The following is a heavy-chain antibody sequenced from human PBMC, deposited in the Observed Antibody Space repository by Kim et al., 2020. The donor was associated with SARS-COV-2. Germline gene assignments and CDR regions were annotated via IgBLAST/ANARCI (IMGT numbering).Heavy chain of an antibody. V-gene: IGHV1-46*01. J-gene: IGHJ4*02. Sequence: ASVKVSCKASGYTFTSYYMHWVRQAPGQGLEWMGIINPSGGSTSYAQKFQGRVTMTRDTSTSTVYMELSSLRSEDTAVYYCARVNRGYCSSTSCYGGFGYWGQGTLVTVSS. CDR2: INPSGGST. CDR3: ARVNRGYCSSTSCYGGFGY. D-gene: IGHD2-2*01. CDR1: GYTFTSYY.